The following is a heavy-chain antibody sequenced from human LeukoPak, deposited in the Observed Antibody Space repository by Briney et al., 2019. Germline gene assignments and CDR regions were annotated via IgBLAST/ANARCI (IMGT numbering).Heavy chain of an antibody. CDR1: GFTVSSNY. CDR3: ARPNYYDSSGSFRGSYYFDY. Sequence: GGSLRLSCAASGFTVSSNYMSWVRQAPGKGLEWVSVIYSGGSTYYADSVKGRFTISRDNSKNTLYLQMNSLRAEDTAVYYCARPNYYDSSGSFRGSYYFDYWGQGTLVTVSS. V-gene: IGHV3-53*01. D-gene: IGHD3-22*01. J-gene: IGHJ4*02. CDR2: IYSGGST.